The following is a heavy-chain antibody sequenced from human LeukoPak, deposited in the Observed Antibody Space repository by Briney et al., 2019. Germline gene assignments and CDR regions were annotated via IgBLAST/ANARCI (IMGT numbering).Heavy chain of an antibody. Sequence: ASVKVSCKASGGTFSSYAISWVRQAPGQGLEWMGRIIPILGIANYAQKFQGRVTITADESTSTAYMELSSLRSEDTAVYYCAVDLPRTAAGTDYWGQGTLVTVSS. D-gene: IGHD6-13*01. CDR1: GGTFSSYA. CDR2: IIPILGIA. J-gene: IGHJ4*02. V-gene: IGHV1-69*04. CDR3: AVDLPRTAAGTDY.